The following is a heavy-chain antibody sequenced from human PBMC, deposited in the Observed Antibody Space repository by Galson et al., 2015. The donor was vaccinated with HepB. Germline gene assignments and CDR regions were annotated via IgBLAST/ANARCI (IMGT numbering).Heavy chain of an antibody. D-gene: IGHD3-10*01. Sequence: SVKVSCKASGGTFSGYVINWVRQAPGQGLQWMGRIIPFLSIRNYAQKFQGRVTITADTSTSTAYMELSSLTFEDTAVYYCATINGSGSYFSFWGQGSLVTVSS. CDR2: IIPFLSIR. CDR3: ATINGSGSYFSF. V-gene: IGHV1-69*04. CDR1: GGTFSGYV. J-gene: IGHJ4*02.